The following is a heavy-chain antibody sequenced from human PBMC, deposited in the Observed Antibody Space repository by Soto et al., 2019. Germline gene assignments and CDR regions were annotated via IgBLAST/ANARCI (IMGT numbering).Heavy chain of an antibody. Sequence: QVQLVESGGGVVQPGRSLRLSCAASGFTFSSYGMHWVRQAPGKGLEWVAVISYDGSNKYYADSVKGRFTISRDNSKNTLYLQMNSLRAEDTAVYYCAKYSSSLTGAFDYWGQGTLVTVSS. V-gene: IGHV3-30*18. CDR3: AKYSSSLTGAFDY. D-gene: IGHD6-6*01. CDR2: ISYDGSNK. CDR1: GFTFSSYG. J-gene: IGHJ4*02.